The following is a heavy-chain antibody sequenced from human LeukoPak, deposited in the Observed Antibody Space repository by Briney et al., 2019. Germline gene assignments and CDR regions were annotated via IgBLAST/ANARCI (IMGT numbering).Heavy chain of an antibody. D-gene: IGHD1-26*01. V-gene: IGHV3-23*01. CDR3: AKAGGSYYGGFDY. CDR2: ISGSGGST. CDR1: GFTFSYDG. J-gene: IGHJ4*02. Sequence: GGSLRLSCAASGFTFSYDGMTWVRQAPGKGLEWVSGISGSGGSTYYADSVKGRFTISRDNSKNTLYLQMNSLRAEDTAVYYCAKAGGSYYGGFDYWGQGTLVTVSS.